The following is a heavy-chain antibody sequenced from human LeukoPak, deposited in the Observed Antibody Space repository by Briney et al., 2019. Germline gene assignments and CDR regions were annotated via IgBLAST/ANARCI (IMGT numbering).Heavy chain of an antibody. V-gene: IGHV4-39*01. CDR2: IYYSGST. D-gene: IGHD2-2*01. Sequence: SETLSLTCTVSGGSISSSSYYWGWLRQPPGKGLEWIGSIYYSGSTYYNPSLKSRVTISVDTSKNQFSLKLSSVTAADTAVYYCARHSLPYCSSTSCSRLGNWFDPWGQGTLVTVSS. CDR3: ARHSLPYCSSTSCSRLGNWFDP. J-gene: IGHJ5*02. CDR1: GGSISSSSYY.